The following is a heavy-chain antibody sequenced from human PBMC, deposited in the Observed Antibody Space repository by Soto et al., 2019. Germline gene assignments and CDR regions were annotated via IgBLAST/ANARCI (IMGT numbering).Heavy chain of an antibody. CDR2: IIPILGIA. D-gene: IGHD3-10*01. V-gene: IGHV1-69*02. Sequence: QVQLVQSGAEVKKPGSSVKISCKASGGTFSSYTISWVRQAPGQGLEWMGRIIPILGIANYAQKFQGRVTITADKSTSNAYMELSSLRSEDTAVYYCARAPYGSGVNWFDPWGQGTLVTVSS. CDR3: ARAPYGSGVNWFDP. J-gene: IGHJ5*02. CDR1: GGTFSSYT.